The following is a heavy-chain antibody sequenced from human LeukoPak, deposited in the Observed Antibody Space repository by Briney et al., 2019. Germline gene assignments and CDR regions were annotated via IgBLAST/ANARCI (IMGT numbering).Heavy chain of an antibody. CDR1: GFTFSSYA. J-gene: IGHJ4*02. CDR3: ARDHKRIAVAGTPDY. CDR2: INSDGSST. V-gene: IGHV3-74*01. D-gene: IGHD6-19*01. Sequence: GGSLRLSCAASGFTFSSYAMHWVRQAPGKGLVWVSRINSDGSSTSYADSVKGRFTISRDNAKNTLYLQMNSLRAEDTAVYYCARDHKRIAVAGTPDYWGQGTLVTVSS.